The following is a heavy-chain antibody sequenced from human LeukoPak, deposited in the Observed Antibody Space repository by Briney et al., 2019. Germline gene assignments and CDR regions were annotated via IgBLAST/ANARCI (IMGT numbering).Heavy chain of an antibody. CDR3: ARGLQKWLSAGPCFDY. CDR1: GFTFSSYA. CDR2: ISYDGSNK. V-gene: IGHV3-30*01. J-gene: IGHJ4*02. Sequence: PGGSLRLSCAASGFTFSSYAMHWVRQAPGKGLEWVAVISYDGSNKYYADSVKGRFTISRDNSKNTLYLQMNSLRAEDTAVYYCARGLQKWLSAGPCFDYWGQGTLVTVSS. D-gene: IGHD5-18*01.